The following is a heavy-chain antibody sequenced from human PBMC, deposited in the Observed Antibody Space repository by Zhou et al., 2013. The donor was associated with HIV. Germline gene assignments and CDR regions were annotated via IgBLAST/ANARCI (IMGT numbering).Heavy chain of an antibody. V-gene: IGHV1-69*12. CDR1: GGTFSSYA. CDR2: IIPIFGTA. J-gene: IGHJ6*03. Sequence: QVQLVQSGAEVKKPGSSVKVSCKASGGTFSSYAISWVRQAPGQGLEWMGGIIPIFGTANYAQKFQGRVTITADESTSTAYMELSSLRSEDTAVYYCARSRDSRIYYYYYYMDVWGKGTTVTVSS. CDR3: ARSRDSRIYYYYYYMDV.